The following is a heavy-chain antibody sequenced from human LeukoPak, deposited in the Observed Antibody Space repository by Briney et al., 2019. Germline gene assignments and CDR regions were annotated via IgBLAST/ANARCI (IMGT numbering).Heavy chain of an antibody. D-gene: IGHD3-16*01. CDR2: IKSKTDGGTT. CDR3: TNYDSSDAFDI. CDR1: GFTFSNAW. Sequence: AGGSLRLSCAASGFTFSNAWMSWVRQAPGKGLEWVGRIKSKTDGGTTDYAAPVEGRFTISRDDSKNTLYLQMKSLKPEDTAVYYCTNYDSSDAFDIWGQGTMVTVSS. J-gene: IGHJ3*02. V-gene: IGHV3-15*01.